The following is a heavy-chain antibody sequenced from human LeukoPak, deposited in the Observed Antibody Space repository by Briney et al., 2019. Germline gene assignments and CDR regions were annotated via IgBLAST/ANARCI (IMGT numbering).Heavy chain of an antibody. CDR1: GFTFSSYD. Sequence: GGSLRLSCAASGFTFSSYDMHWVRQATGKGLEWVSAIGTAGDTYYPGSVKGRFTISRENAKNSLYLQMNSLRAGDTAVYYCARERIAAAVDYWGKGTLVTVSS. CDR2: IGTAGDT. V-gene: IGHV3-13*01. J-gene: IGHJ4*02. CDR3: ARERIAAAVDY. D-gene: IGHD6-13*01.